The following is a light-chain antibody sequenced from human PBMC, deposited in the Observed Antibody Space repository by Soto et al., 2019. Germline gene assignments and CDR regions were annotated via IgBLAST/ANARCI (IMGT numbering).Light chain of an antibody. CDR3: AAWDDSLNGVV. CDR1: SSTIGSNT. J-gene: IGLJ2*01. Sequence: QSVLPQPPSASGPPGQRVPLSCSGSSSTIGSNTVNWYQQLPGTAPKLLIYSNHQRPSGVPDRFSGSKSGTSASLAISGLQSEDEADYYCAAWDDSLNGVVFGGGTKVTVL. CDR2: SNH. V-gene: IGLV1-44*01.